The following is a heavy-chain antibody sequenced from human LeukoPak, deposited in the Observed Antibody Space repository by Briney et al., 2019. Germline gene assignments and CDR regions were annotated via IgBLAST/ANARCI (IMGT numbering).Heavy chain of an antibody. V-gene: IGHV3-53*01. Sequence: GGSLRLSCAASGLTVNNNYMNWVRQAPGKGLEWVSALYIGGNTYYADSVRGRFTISRDNSKNTLYLQMNSLRAEDTAIYYCMTAAGYNFGQYWGQGTLVTVST. D-gene: IGHD5-18*01. CDR1: GLTVNNNY. CDR3: MTAAGYNFGQY. J-gene: IGHJ4*02. CDR2: LYIGGNT.